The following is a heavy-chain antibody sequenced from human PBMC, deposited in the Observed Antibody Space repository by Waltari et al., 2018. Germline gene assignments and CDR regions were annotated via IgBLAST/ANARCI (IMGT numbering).Heavy chain of an antibody. J-gene: IGHJ5*01. D-gene: IGHD3-9*01. Sequence: EERLVQSGGGLVQPGGSLRLSCEASGFSLTNYTMNWVRQAPGKGLVWVADISETSRTTFYAYSVRGRFIISRNNAKNSLSLQMVSLRGEDTAVYYCAVARGNYDVLTGFPVDSWGQGTLVTVSS. V-gene: IGHV3-48*01. CDR3: AVARGNYDVLTGFPVDS. CDR2: ISETSRTT. CDR1: GFSLTNYT.